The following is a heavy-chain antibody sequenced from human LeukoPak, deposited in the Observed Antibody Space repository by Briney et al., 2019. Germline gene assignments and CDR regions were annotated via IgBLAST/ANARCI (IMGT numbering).Heavy chain of an antibody. J-gene: IGHJ5*02. V-gene: IGHV4-34*01. CDR1: GGSISSYY. CDR2: INHSGST. CDR3: ARSGDYDLNGFDP. Sequence: SETLSLTCTVSGGSISSYYWSWIRQPPGKGLEWIGEINHSGSTNYNPSLKSRVTISVDTSKNQFSLKLSSVTAADTAVYYCARSGDYDLNGFDPWGQGTLVTVSS. D-gene: IGHD4-17*01.